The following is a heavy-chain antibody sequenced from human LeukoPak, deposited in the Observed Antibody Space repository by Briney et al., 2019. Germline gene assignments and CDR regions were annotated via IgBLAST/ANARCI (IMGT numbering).Heavy chain of an antibody. CDR3: AKGGGGDYFSWSDP. V-gene: IGHV1-2*02. CDR2: INPDSGGT. D-gene: IGHD4-17*01. J-gene: IGHJ5*02. CDR1: GYXFIDYS. Sequence: ASVKVSCKASGYXFIDYSIYWVRQAPGQGLEWMGWINPDSGGTNYAQKFQGRVTMTRDTSVNTAYMELSRLTSDDTAVYYCAKGGGGDYFSWSDPWGQGTLVTVSS.